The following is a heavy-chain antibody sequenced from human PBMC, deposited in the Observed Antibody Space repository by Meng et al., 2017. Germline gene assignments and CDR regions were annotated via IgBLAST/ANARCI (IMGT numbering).Heavy chain of an antibody. J-gene: IGHJ5*02. CDR2: IHQSGST. CDR1: GGSFSGFY. D-gene: IGHD3-10*01. CDR3: ARSLWRGNRFDH. V-gene: IGHV4-34*01. Sequence: KPSPTVSLPCAVDGGSFSGFYLHFIRQPLGKWLDWIGVIHQSGSTNYHPSLKSRVTISLDTSKNQFSLNLRHFTAEDTAVYYCARSLWRGNRFDHWGQGTLVTVSS.